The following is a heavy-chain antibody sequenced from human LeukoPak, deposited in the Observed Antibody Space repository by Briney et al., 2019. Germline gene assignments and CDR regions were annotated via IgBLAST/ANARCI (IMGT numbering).Heavy chain of an antibody. CDR3: ARDSNYDVSSDYYDAFDI. J-gene: IGHJ3*02. V-gene: IGHV3-7*01. Sequence: GGSLRLSCAASGFTFSSYWMSWVRQAPGKGLEWVANIKQDESEKYYVDSVKGRFTISRDNPKNSLYLQMNSLRAEDTAVYYCARDSNYDVSSDYYDAFDIWGQGTMVTVSS. D-gene: IGHD3-22*01. CDR1: GFTFSSYW. CDR2: IKQDESEK.